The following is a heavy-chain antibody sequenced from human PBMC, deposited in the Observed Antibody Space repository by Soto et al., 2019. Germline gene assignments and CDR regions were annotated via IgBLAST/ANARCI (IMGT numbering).Heavy chain of an antibody. V-gene: IGHV3-23*01. D-gene: IGHD3-3*01. CDR3: AKRFTLFGEVKLSPDFDY. CDR2: ISYSGTTT. J-gene: IGHJ4*02. Sequence: EVQLLESGGGLVQPEGSLRLSCAASGFTFSSHAMSWVRQAPGKGLEWVSAISYSGTTTYYAESVKGRFTISRDNSKHTLYLQMNRLRVEDTAIYYCAKRFTLFGEVKLSPDFDYWGQGTLVTVS. CDR1: GFTFSSHA.